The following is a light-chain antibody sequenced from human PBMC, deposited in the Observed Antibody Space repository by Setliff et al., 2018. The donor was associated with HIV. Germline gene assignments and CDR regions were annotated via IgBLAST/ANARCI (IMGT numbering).Light chain of an antibody. CDR1: SSDVGGYNY. V-gene: IGLV2-14*03. J-gene: IGLJ1*01. Sequence: QSALTQPASVSGSPGQSITISCTGSSSDVGGYNYVSWYQQHPGKAPKLMIYAVSQRPSRDSSRFSGSKSGDTASLTISGLQAEDEADYYCCSYTSANTYVFGTGTKVTVL. CDR2: AVS. CDR3: CSYTSANTYV.